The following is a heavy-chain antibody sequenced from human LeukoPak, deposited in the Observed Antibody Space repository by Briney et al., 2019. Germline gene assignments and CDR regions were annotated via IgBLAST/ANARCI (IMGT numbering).Heavy chain of an antibody. CDR3: AKAGGPDYYYGMDV. J-gene: IGHJ6*02. CDR1: GFTFDDYA. V-gene: IGHV3-9*01. CDR2: ISWNSGSI. Sequence: GGSLRLSCAASGFTFDDYAMHWVRQAPGKGLEWVSGISWNSGSIGYADSVKGRFTISRDNAKNSLYLQMNSLRAEDTALYCCAKAGGPDYYYGMDVWGQGTTVTVSS. D-gene: IGHD3-10*01.